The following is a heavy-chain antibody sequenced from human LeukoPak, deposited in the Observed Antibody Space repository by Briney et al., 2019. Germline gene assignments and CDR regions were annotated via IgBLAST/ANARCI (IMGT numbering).Heavy chain of an antibody. D-gene: IGHD6-19*01. CDR2: ISSSGSTI. CDR1: GFTFSSYE. Sequence: GGSLRLSCAASGFTFSSYEMNWVRQAPGKGLKWVSYISSSGSTIYYADSVKGRFTISRDNAKNSLYLQMNSLRAEDTAVYYCARGSGQWLVKLDYWGQGTLVTVSS. CDR3: ARGSGQWLVKLDY. J-gene: IGHJ4*02. V-gene: IGHV3-48*03.